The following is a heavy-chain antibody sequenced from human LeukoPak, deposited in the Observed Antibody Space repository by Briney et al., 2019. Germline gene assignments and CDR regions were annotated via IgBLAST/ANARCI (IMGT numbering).Heavy chain of an antibody. CDR2: ISGSGGNT. CDR1: GFTFSSYA. D-gene: IGHD6-13*01. Sequence: GGSLRLSCAASGFTFSSYAMGWVRQAPGKGLEWVSGISGSGGNTYNGDSVKGRFTISRDNSKNTLYLQMNSLRAEDTALYYCAKGFNIGMAAAFDYWGQGTLVTVSS. V-gene: IGHV3-23*01. J-gene: IGHJ4*02. CDR3: AKGFNIGMAAAFDY.